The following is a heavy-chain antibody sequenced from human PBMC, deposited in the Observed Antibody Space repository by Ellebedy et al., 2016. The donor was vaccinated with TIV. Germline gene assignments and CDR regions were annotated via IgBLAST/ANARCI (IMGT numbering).Heavy chain of an antibody. CDR1: GYTFTNYW. V-gene: IGHV5-51*01. CDR3: ARMVYGSGWDGYFDP. D-gene: IGHD6-19*01. Sequence: GESLKISCKTSGYTFTNYWIAWVRQRPGKGLEWMGFIYPRDSDTRYSPSSQGQVTISADKSINTVYLQWRRLQASDTAVYYCARMVYGSGWDGYFDPWGQGTLVTVSS. J-gene: IGHJ5*02. CDR2: IYPRDSDT.